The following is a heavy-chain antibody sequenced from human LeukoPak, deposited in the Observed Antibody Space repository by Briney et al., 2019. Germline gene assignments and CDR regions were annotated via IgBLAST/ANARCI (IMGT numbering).Heavy chain of an antibody. Sequence: ASVKVSCKASGGTFSSYAISWVRQAPGQGLEWMGGIIPIFGTANYAQKLQGRVTMTTDTSTSTAYMELRSLRSDDTAVYYCARVYRASSDNWFDPWGRGTLVTVSS. J-gene: IGHJ5*02. V-gene: IGHV1-69*05. CDR2: IIPIFGTA. CDR3: ARVYRASSDNWFDP. D-gene: IGHD6-19*01. CDR1: GGTFSSYA.